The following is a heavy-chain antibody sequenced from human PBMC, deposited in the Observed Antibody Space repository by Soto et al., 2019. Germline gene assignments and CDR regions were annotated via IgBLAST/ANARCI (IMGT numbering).Heavy chain of an antibody. CDR3: ARGHTAMAASHYYYYYGMDV. Sequence: PSETLSLTCTVSGGSISSYYWSWIRQPPGKGLEWIGYIYYIGSTNYNPSLKSRVTISVDTSKNQFSLKLSSVTATDTAVYYCARGHTAMAASHYYYYYGMDVRGQVTTVTVSS. V-gene: IGHV4-59*01. CDR2: IYYIGST. J-gene: IGHJ6*02. CDR1: GGSISSYY. D-gene: IGHD5-18*01.